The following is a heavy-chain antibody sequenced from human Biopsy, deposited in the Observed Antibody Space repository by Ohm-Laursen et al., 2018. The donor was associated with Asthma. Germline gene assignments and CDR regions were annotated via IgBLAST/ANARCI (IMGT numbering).Heavy chain of an antibody. D-gene: IGHD1-14*01. J-gene: IGHJ5*02. CDR1: GYTFTSYA. CDR3: VRDQAHRDNWFDH. Sequence: ASVKVSCKASGYTFTSYAINWLRQAPGQGLEWMGWIATSSGNPTYAQGFTPGRFVFSLDTSVTTAYLQITNLEPEDTAVYYCVRDQAHRDNWFDHWGPGIGVTVSS. CDR2: IATSSGNP. V-gene: IGHV7-4-1*02.